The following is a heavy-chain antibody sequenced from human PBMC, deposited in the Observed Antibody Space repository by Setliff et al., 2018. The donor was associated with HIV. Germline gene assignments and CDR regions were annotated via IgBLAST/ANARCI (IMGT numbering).Heavy chain of an antibody. D-gene: IGHD3-10*01. CDR3: ARDRVVRGVITTYYYMDV. Sequence: PSETLSLTCAVSGGSIMTGDWWSWVRQSPGKGLEWIGEISHSGSTNYNPSLRSRVTMSVDTSKNQFSLKLSSVTAADTAVYYCARDRVVRGVITTYYYMDVWGKGTTVTVSS. CDR2: ISHSGST. V-gene: IGHV4-4*02. CDR1: GGSIMTGDW. J-gene: IGHJ6*03.